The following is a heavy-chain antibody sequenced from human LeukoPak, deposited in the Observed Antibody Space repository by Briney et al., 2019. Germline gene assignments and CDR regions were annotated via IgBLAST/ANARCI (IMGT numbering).Heavy chain of an antibody. CDR2: IYYSGNS. J-gene: IGHJ3*02. CDR3: ARGDYYYDSTDLGAFDI. Sequence: SETLSLTCTVSGGSISRSNYYWVWIRPSPGQELEWIGSIYYSGNSYYNPSLKSRVTISVDTSKNQFSQKLSSVTAADTAVYYCARGDYYYDSTDLGAFDIWGQGTMVTVSS. D-gene: IGHD3-22*01. V-gene: IGHV4-39*01. CDR1: GGSISRSNYY.